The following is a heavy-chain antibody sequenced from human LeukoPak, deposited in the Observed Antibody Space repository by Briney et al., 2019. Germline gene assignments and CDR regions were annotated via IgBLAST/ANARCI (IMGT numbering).Heavy chain of an antibody. V-gene: IGHV3-23*01. D-gene: IGHD2-15*01. CDR3: AKGGPGAFDF. Sequence: PGGSLRLSCAASGFAFSRNDMFWVRQAPGKGLEWVSSISGSSGATYYADSVRGRFTISRDNSKNTVFLQMNSLRAEDTATYYCAKGGPGAFDFWGQGTMVTVSS. CDR1: GFAFSRND. CDR2: ISGSSGAT. J-gene: IGHJ3*01.